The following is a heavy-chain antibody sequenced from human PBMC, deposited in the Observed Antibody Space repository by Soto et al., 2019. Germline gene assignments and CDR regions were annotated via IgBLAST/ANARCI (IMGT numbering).Heavy chain of an antibody. J-gene: IGHJ4*02. CDR1: GGYISSGGYS. Sequence: PSETLSLTCAVSGGYISSGGYSWSWIRQPPGKGLEWIGYIYHSGSTYYNPSLKSRVTISVDTSKNQFSLKLSSVTAADTAVYYCARGYGRNFDYWGQGTLVTSPQ. V-gene: IGHV4-30-2*01. CDR2: IYHSGST. D-gene: IGHD5-18*01. CDR3: ARGYGRNFDY.